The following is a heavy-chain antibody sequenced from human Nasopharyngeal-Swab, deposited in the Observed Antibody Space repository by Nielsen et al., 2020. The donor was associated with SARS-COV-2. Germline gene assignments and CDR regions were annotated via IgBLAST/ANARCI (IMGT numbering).Heavy chain of an antibody. D-gene: IGHD3-10*02. CDR2: IYYSGST. CDR3: ARQDYVRAFDT. J-gene: IGHJ3*02. Sequence: SETLSLTCTVSGGSISSYYWSWIRQPPGKGLEWIGYIYYSGSTNYNPSLKSRVTISVDTSKNQFSLKLSSVTAADTAVYYCARQDYVRAFDTWGQGTIVTVSS. V-gene: IGHV4-59*08. CDR1: GGSISSYY.